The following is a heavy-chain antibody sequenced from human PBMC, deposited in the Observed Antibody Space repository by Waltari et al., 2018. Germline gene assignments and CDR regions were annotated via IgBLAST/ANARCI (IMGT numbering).Heavy chain of an antibody. Sequence: ELQLLESGGGLVQPGGSLRLSCAASAFNFVPSSMSCVRQTPGEGLEWVSWINSDGGFTPDADSVKGRFNISRDNSRNTLFLQMNSLRAEDTAVYYCAKGAQTAWFDPWGQGTLVTVSS. V-gene: IGHV3-23*01. CDR1: AFNFVPSS. J-gene: IGHJ5*02. CDR2: INSDGGFT. CDR3: AKGAQTAWFDP.